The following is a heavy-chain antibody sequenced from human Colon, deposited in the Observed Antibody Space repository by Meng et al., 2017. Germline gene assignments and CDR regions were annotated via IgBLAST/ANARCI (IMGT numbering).Heavy chain of an antibody. Sequence: EVQLVGSGGVLVKPGWSLRLSCDASGFTFSNAWMRWVRQAPGKGLVWLSRINSDGSSTSYADSVKGRFTISRDNAKNTLYLQMSSLRAEDTAVYYCASNSGIWGQGTLVTVSS. CDR3: ASNSGI. V-gene: IGHV3-74*02. CDR1: GFTFSNAW. J-gene: IGHJ4*02. D-gene: IGHD1-26*01. CDR2: INSDGSST.